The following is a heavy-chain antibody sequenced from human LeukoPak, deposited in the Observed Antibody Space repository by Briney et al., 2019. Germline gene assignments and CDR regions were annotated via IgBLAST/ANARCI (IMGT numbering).Heavy chain of an antibody. V-gene: IGHV3-15*01. CDR3: TTDSGHDYGGYKGAFDM. CDR2: IKSKTDGGTT. CDR1: GFTIINAW. Sequence: GGSLRLSCAASGFTIINAWMTWVRQAPGKGLQWVGRIKSKTDGGTTDYAALVKGRFTISRDDSKDMLYLQMNNLKTEDTAVYYCTTDSGHDYGGYKGAFDMWGQGTMVTVSS. J-gene: IGHJ3*02. D-gene: IGHD4-17*01.